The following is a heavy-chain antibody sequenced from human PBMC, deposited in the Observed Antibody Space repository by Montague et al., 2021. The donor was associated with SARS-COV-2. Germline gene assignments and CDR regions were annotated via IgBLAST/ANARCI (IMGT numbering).Heavy chain of an antibody. D-gene: IGHD4-23*01. V-gene: IGHV4-34*01. J-gene: IGHJ4*02. Sequence: SETLSLTCAVYGGSLSGFYWTWIRQAPGKGLEWVGEITHGGSTSYSPALKSRLTISLDTSKNQFSLKLDSVTAADTATYYCARSHDYRGNDYVDSWGQGALFIGSA. CDR1: GGSLSGFY. CDR3: ARSHDYRGNDYVDS. CDR2: ITHGGST.